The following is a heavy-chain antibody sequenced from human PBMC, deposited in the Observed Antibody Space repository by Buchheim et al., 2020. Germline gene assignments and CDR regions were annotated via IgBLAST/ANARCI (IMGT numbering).Heavy chain of an antibody. CDR2: INHSGST. CDR3: ARPRRAYDFSRYFDL. D-gene: IGHD3-3*01. V-gene: IGHV4-34*01. CDR1: GGSFSGYY. J-gene: IGHJ2*01. Sequence: QVQLQQWGAGLLKPSETLSLTCAVSGGSFSGYYWSWIRQPPGKGLEWIGEINHSGSTNYNPSLKSRVTISVDTSKNQFSLKLSSVTAADTAVYYCARPRRAYDFSRYFDLWGRGTL.